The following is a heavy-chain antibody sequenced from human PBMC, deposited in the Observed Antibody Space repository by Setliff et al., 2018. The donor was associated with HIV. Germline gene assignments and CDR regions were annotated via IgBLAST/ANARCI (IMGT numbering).Heavy chain of an antibody. CDR3: AREIPYSYGGRGHPL. CDR2: VNRGRRT. Sequence: SETLSLTCALYGGSFSDYYWSWIRQPPGMGLEWIGEVNRGRRTNYNSSLKSRVTISIDTSRNQFSLTVSSVTAADTAVYYRAREIPYSYGGRGHPLWGQGTLVTVSS. J-gene: IGHJ4*02. CDR1: GGSFSDYY. V-gene: IGHV4-34*01. D-gene: IGHD3-10*01.